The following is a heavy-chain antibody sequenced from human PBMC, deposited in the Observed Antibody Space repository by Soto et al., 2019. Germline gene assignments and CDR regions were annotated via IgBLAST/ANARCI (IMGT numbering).Heavy chain of an antibody. J-gene: IGHJ3*02. CDR3: ARRRLDAFDI. V-gene: IGHV5-51*01. CDR1: GYSFTIYW. CDR2: ISPGDSET. D-gene: IGHD6-25*01. Sequence: PGESLKISCRASGYSFTIYWIGWVRQMPGKGLEWMGMISPGDSETRYSPSFQGQVTISADRSITTAHLQWSSLKAPDNAMYYCARRRLDAFDIWGQGTMVTVSS.